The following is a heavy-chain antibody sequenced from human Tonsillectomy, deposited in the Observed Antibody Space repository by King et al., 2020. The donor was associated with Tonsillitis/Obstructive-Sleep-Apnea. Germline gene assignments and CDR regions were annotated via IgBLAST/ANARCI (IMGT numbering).Heavy chain of an antibody. V-gene: IGHV3-64D*06. CDR3: VKAPIGTTGRFDY. CDR1: GFTFSSYA. CDR2: ISSNGGST. D-gene: IGHD1-7*01. J-gene: IGHJ4*02. Sequence: VQLVESGGGLVQPGGSLRLSCSASGFTFSSYAMHWVRQAPGKGLEYVSAISSNGGSTYYADSVKGRFTISRDNSKDTLYLQMSRLRAEDTAVYYCVKAPIGTTGRFDYWGQGTLVTVSS.